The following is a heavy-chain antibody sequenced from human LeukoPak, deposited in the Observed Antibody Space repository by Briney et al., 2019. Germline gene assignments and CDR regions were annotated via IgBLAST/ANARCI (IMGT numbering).Heavy chain of an antibody. J-gene: IGHJ4*02. D-gene: IGHD1-26*01. Sequence: SETLSLTCTVSGGSISSSSYYWGWIRQPPGKGLEWIGSIYYSGSTYYNPSLKSRVTISVDTSKNQFSLTLSSVTAADTAVYYCARGGVGARYTYFDTWGQGILITVST. CDR3: ARGGVGARYTYFDT. V-gene: IGHV4-39*07. CDR1: GGSISSSSYY. CDR2: IYYSGST.